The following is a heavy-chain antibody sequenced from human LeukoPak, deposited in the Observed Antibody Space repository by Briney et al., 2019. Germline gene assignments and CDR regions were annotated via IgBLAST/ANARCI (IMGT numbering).Heavy chain of an antibody. Sequence: SQTLSLTCTVSGGSISSGDYYWSWIPHPPGKGLEWIGYIYYSGSTYYNPSLNSRVTISVDTSKNQFSLQLSSVTAADTAVYYCARVARGSGWFYFDYWGQGTLVTVSS. J-gene: IGHJ4*02. CDR1: GGSISSGDYY. CDR2: IYYSGST. CDR3: ARVARGSGWFYFDY. V-gene: IGHV4-30-4*01. D-gene: IGHD6-19*01.